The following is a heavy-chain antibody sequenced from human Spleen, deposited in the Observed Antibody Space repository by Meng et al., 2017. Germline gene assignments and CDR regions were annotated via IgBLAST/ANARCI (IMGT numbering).Heavy chain of an antibody. V-gene: IGHV4-39*07. CDR1: GGSISSGRYY. CDR3: ARDLWELRYKAPFDP. CDR2: VYYSGIT. D-gene: IGHD3-16*01. J-gene: IGHJ5*02. Sequence: SETLSLTCTVSGGSISSGRYYWNWIRQSPGKRLEWIGSVYYSGITYYNPSLESRVTISVDTSKNQFSLNLSSMTAADTAVYYCARDLWELRYKAPFDPWGQGILVTVSS.